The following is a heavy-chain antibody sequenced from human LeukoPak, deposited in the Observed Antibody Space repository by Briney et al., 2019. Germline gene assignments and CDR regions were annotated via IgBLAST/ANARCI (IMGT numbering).Heavy chain of an antibody. J-gene: IGHJ6*03. CDR3: ARDRRGYMDV. Sequence: GGSLRLSCAASGFTFSSYWMHWVRQAPGKGLVWVSRISSDGSSTSYADSVKGRFTISRDNAKNSLYLQMNSLRAEDTAVYYCARDRRGYMDVWGKGTTVTVSS. V-gene: IGHV3-74*01. CDR1: GFTFSSYW. CDR2: ISSDGSST.